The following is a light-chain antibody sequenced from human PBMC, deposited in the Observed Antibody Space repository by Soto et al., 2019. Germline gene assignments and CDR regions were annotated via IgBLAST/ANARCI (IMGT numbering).Light chain of an antibody. J-gene: IGKJ5*01. CDR1: QSVSSS. V-gene: IGKV3-11*01. CDR2: DAS. Sequence: EIVMTQSPETLSVSPGASATLSCRASQSVSSSLAWYQQKPGQAPRLLIYDASNRATGIPARFSGSGSGTDFTLTISSLEPEDFAVYYCQQSSNWPPITFGQGTRLEIK. CDR3: QQSSNWPPIT.